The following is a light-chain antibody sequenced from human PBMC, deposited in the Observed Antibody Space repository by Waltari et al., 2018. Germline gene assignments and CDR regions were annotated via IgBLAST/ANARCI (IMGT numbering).Light chain of an antibody. CDR1: QYKLNSANNKNY. V-gene: IGKV4-1*01. Sequence: DIVMTQSPDSLAVSLGERAPITCRSSQYKLNSANNKNYLSWYQHKPGQPPRLLIYWASTRESGVPDRFSGSGSGTDFTLTISSLQAEDVAVYYCQQYYGIPYTFGQGTKLEIK. J-gene: IGKJ2*01. CDR3: QQYYGIPYT. CDR2: WAS.